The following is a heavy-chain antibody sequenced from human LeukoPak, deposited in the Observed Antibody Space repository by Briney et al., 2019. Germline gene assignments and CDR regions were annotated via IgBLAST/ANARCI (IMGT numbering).Heavy chain of an antibody. V-gene: IGHV4-34*01. CDR3: ARSLRRGGVPAAPQRRRSDNWFDP. CDR1: GGSFSGYY. CDR2: INHSGST. J-gene: IGHJ5*02. D-gene: IGHD2-2*01. Sequence: SETLSLTCAVYGGSFSGYYWSWIRQPPGKGLEWIGEINHSGSTNYNPSLKSRVTISVDTSKNQFSLKLSSVTAADTAVYYCARSLRRGGVPAAPQRRRSDNWFDPWGQGTLVAVSS.